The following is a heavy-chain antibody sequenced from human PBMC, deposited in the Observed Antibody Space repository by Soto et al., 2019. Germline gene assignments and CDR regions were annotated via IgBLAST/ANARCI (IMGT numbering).Heavy chain of an antibody. V-gene: IGHV1-3*01. CDR3: ASPTGYSYGPFDY. J-gene: IGHJ4*02. Sequence: GASVKVSCKASGYTFTSYAMHWVRQAPGQRLEWMGWINAVNCNTKYSQTFQGRVTITRDTSARTAYMALSSLRSEDTAVYYCASPTGYSYGPFDYWGQGTLVTVSS. D-gene: IGHD5-18*01. CDR1: GYTFTSYA. CDR2: INAVNCNT.